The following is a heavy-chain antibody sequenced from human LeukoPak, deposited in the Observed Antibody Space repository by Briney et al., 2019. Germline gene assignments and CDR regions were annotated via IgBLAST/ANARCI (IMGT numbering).Heavy chain of an antibody. J-gene: IGHJ4*02. V-gene: IGHV4-4*07. Sequence: SETLSLTCTVSGGSISSYYWSWIRQPAGKGLEWIGRIYTSGGTNYNPSLKSRVTMSVDTSKNQFSLKLSSVTAADTAVYYCARGPTDRKGGTYCYDSSGSTYYFDYWGQGTLVTDSS. D-gene: IGHD3-22*01. CDR1: GGSISSYY. CDR2: IYTSGGT. CDR3: ARGPTDRKGGTYCYDSSGSTYYFDY.